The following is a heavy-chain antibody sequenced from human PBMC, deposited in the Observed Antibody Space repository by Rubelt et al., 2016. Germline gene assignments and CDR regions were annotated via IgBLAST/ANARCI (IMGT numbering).Heavy chain of an antibody. CDR2: INAGNGNT. V-gene: IGHV1-3*01. D-gene: IGHD1-26*01. CDR3: AREAYSGRYPLIDY. J-gene: IGHJ4*02. CDR1: GYTFTSYA. Sequence: QVQLVQSGAEVKKPGASVKVSCKASGYTFTSYAMHWVRQAPGQRLAGMGWINAGNGNTKYSQKFQGRVTSTRDTSASTAYMELSSPRSEDTAVYYCAREAYSGRYPLIDYWGQGTLVTVSS.